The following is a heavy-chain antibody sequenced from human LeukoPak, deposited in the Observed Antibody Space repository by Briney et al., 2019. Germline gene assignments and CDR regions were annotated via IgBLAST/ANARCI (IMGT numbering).Heavy chain of an antibody. CDR2: INPNSGGT. V-gene: IGHV1-2*02. Sequence: ASVKVSYKGSGYTFTGYYMHGVRQAPGHGLEGVGYINPNSGGTNYEQKFQGRVTMTRDTSISTAYMELSRLRSDDTDVYYCARDIKECSSTSCAFYYYGMDVWGQGTTVTASS. D-gene: IGHD2-2*01. J-gene: IGHJ6*02. CDR3: ARDIKECSSTSCAFYYYGMDV. CDR1: GYTFTGYY.